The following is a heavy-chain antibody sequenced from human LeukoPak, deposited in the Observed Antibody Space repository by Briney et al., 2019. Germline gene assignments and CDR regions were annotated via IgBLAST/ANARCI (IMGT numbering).Heavy chain of an antibody. CDR3: ARLISSWYFDY. J-gene: IGHJ4*02. CDR2: INHSGST. D-gene: IGHD6-13*01. CDR1: GESFSGYY. Sequence: SETLSLTCAVYGESFSGYYWSWIRQPPGKGLEWIGEINHSGSTNYNPSLKSRVTISVDTSKNQFSLKLSSVTAPDTAVYYCARLISSWYFDYWGQGTLVTVSS. V-gene: IGHV4-34*01.